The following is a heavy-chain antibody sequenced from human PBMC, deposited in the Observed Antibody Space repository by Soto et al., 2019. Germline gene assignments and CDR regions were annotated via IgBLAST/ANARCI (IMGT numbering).Heavy chain of an antibody. J-gene: IGHJ4*02. D-gene: IGHD5-18*01. V-gene: IGHV3-48*02. Sequence: EVQLVESGGGLVQHGESLRLSCPASGITFSSYSMNWVRQAPGKGLEWLSYISSSKTTYADSVKGQFTISRDNAKNSVYLQMNSLRDEDTAVYYCVGEQDVQTPMVHGKYWGRGTRFTVSS. CDR2: ISSSKTT. CDR3: VGEQDVQTPMVHGKY. CDR1: GITFSSYS.